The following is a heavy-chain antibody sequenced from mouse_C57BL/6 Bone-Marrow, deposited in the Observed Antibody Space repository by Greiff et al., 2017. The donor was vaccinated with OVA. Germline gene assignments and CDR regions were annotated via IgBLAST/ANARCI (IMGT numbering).Heavy chain of an antibody. CDR3: ARGGYFDV. CDR2: IYPANGDT. Sequence: VQLQQSVAELVRPGASVKLSCTASGFNIKNTYMHWVKQRPEQSLVCIGRIYPANGDTKYATKFQGKGTLTADTSSNTAYLQLSSLTSEDTAIYYCARGGYFDVWGTGTTVTVSS. CDR1: GFNIKNTY. V-gene: IGHV14-3*01. J-gene: IGHJ1*03.